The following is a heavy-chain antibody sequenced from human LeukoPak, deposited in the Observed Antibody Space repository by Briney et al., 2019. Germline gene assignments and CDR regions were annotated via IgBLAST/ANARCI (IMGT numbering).Heavy chain of an antibody. CDR1: GFTFSSYS. D-gene: IGHD3-22*01. CDR2: ISSSSSYI. V-gene: IGHV3-21*01. CDR3: ARDGRQDSSGYYYIY. Sequence: PGGSLRLSCAASGFTFSSYSMNWVRQAPGKGLEWVSSISSSSSYIYYADSVKGRFTISRDNAKNSLYLQMNSLRAEDTAVYYCARDGRQDSSGYYYIYWGQGTLVNVSS. J-gene: IGHJ4*02.